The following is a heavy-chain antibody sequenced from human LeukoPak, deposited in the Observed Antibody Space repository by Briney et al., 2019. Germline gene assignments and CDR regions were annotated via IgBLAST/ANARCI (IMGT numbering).Heavy chain of an antibody. J-gene: IGHJ6*02. CDR2: IKQDGSEK. V-gene: IGHV3-7*01. D-gene: IGHD1-26*01. Sequence: PGGSLRLSCAASGFTFSSYWMSWVRQVPGKGLEWVANIKQDGSEKYYVDSVKGRFTISRDNAKNSLHLQMNSLRAEDTAVYYCARFPHSPGGPYYYYYGMDVWGQGTTVTVSS. CDR1: GFTFSSYW. CDR3: ARFPHSPGGPYYYYYGMDV.